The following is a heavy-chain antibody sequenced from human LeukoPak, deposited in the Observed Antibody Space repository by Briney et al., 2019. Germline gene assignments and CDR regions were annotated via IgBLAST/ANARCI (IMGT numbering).Heavy chain of an antibody. CDR1: GFTFSSYW. CDR3: AGRGDYYYGMDV. J-gene: IGHJ6*02. Sequence: GGSLRLSCAASGFTFSSYWVSWVRQAPGKGLEWVANIKQDGSEKYYVDSVKGRFTISRDNAKNSLYLQMNSLRAEGTAVYYCAGRGDYYYGMDVWGQGTTVTVSS. V-gene: IGHV3-7*01. D-gene: IGHD5-12*01. CDR2: IKQDGSEK.